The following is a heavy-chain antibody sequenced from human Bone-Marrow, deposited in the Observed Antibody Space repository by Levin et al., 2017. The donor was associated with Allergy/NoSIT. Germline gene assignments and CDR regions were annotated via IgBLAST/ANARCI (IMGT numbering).Heavy chain of an antibody. CDR1: GFTFSSYA. D-gene: IGHD6-19*01. V-gene: IGHV3-23*01. CDR2: ISGSGGST. J-gene: IGHJ4*02. Sequence: GGSLRLSCAASGFTFSSYAMSWVRQAPGKGLEWVSAISGSGGSTYYADSVKGRFTIYRDNSKNTLYLQMNSLRAEDTAVYYCAKDSVGVAGTSYSFDYWGQGTLVTVSS. CDR3: AKDSVGVAGTSYSFDY.